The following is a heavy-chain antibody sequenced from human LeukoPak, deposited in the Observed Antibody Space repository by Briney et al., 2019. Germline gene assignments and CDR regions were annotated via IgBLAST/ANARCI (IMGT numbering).Heavy chain of an antibody. Sequence: SSETLSLTCTVSDDSITMYYWSWIRQPAGKGLEWIGRIYTSGNTNYNPSLKSRATISVDTSKNQFSLGLSSVTAADTAVYYCARERLAMVRGVIPKEAWGWFDPWGQGTLVTVSS. D-gene: IGHD3-10*01. CDR2: IYTSGNT. CDR1: DDSITMYY. CDR3: ARERLAMVRGVIPKEAWGWFDP. V-gene: IGHV4-4*07. J-gene: IGHJ5*02.